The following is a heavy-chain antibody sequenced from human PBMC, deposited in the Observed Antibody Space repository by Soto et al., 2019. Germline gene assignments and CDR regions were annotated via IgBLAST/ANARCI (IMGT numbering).Heavy chain of an antibody. Sequence: SETLCVTLTVSGGTISRYYWSWIRQPPGKGLEWIGYIYYSGSTNYNPSLKSRVTISVDTSKNQFSLKLSSVTAADTAVYYCARDTYYYDTSGYYGAFDIWGHGPMVTVS. CDR3: ARDTYYYDTSGYYGAFDI. V-gene: IGHV4-59*01. D-gene: IGHD3-22*01. CDR1: GGTISRYY. CDR2: IYYSGST. J-gene: IGHJ3*02.